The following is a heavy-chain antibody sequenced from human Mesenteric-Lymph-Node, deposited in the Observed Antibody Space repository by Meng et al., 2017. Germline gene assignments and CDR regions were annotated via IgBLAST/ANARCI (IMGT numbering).Heavy chain of an antibody. CDR1: GGSISSGDYY. Sequence: VQLQESGPGLVQPPQTLSLTCTVSGGSISSGDYYWSWIRQPPGKGLEWIGYIYYSGSTYSNASLKNRVTISIDRSKNQFSLKLSSVTAADTAVYYCARDRKHYGERGWFDPWGQGTLVTVSS. CDR2: IYYSGST. J-gene: IGHJ5*02. D-gene: IGHD4-17*01. CDR3: ARDRKHYGERGWFDP. V-gene: IGHV4-30-4*01.